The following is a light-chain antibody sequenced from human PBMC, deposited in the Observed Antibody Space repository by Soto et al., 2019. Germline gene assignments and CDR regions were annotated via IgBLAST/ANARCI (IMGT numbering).Light chain of an antibody. J-gene: IGKJ3*01. CDR1: QGIRND. CDR3: LQHNSYIFT. Sequence: DIQMTQSPSSLSASVGDRVTITCRASQGIRNDLDWYQQKPGKAPKCLIYAASSLHTGVPSRFSGSGSGTAFTLTISKLQPEDFATYFCLQHNSYIFTFGPGTKVDIK. CDR2: AAS. V-gene: IGKV1-17*02.